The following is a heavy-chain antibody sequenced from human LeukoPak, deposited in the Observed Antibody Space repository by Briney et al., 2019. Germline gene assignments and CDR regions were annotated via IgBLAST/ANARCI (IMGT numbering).Heavy chain of an antibody. CDR3: ARTPDANWFDP. V-gene: IGHV4-38-2*01. J-gene: IGHJ5*02. CDR1: GYSISSGYY. CDR2: IYHSGST. Sequence: SETLSLTCAVSGYSISSGYYWGWIRQPPGKGMEWIGSIYHSGSTYYNPSLKSRVTISVDTSKNQFSLKLSSVTAADTAVYYCARTPDANWFDPWGQGTLVTVSS.